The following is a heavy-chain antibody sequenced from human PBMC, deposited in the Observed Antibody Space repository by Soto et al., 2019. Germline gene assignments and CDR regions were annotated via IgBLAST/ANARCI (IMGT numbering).Heavy chain of an antibody. J-gene: IGHJ6*02. CDR3: AGSILGVVGATTDYYYYGMDV. V-gene: IGHV1-18*01. CDR2: ISAYNGNT. D-gene: IGHD1-26*01. Sequence: GASVKVSCKASGYTFTSYGISWVRQDPGQGLEWMGWISAYNGNTNYAQKLQGRVTMTTDTSTSTAYMELRSLRSDDPAVYYCAGSILGVVGATTDYYYYGMDVWGQGATVTVSS. CDR1: GYTFTSYG.